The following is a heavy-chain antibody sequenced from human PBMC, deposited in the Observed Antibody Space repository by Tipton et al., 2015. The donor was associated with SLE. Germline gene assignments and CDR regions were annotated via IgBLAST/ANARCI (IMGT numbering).Heavy chain of an antibody. Sequence: LRLSCTVSGGSISSSSYYWGWIRQPPGKGLEWIGSIYYTGNTYYNPSLKSRVTISVDTSKNQFSLKLSSVTAADTAVYYCASLPIVAEVGYWGQGTLVTVSS. D-gene: IGHD5-12*01. CDR1: GGSISSSSYY. CDR2: IYYTGNT. J-gene: IGHJ4*02. V-gene: IGHV4-39*07. CDR3: ASLPIVAEVGY.